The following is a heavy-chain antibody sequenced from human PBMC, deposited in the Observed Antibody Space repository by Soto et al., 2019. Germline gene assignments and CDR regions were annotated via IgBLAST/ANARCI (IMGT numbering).Heavy chain of an antibody. Sequence: EVQLLESGGGLVQPGGSLRLSCAASGFTFNNYATTWVRQAPGKGLEWVSAISGGGDTTSYADPVKGRFTVSRDGSKNTRYLQVSSLRAEDTALYYCAKGRGGSGSLTPRVDFWGQGTLVTVSS. CDR3: AKGRGGSGSLTPRVDF. CDR2: ISGGGDTT. CDR1: GFTFNNYA. D-gene: IGHD3-10*01. J-gene: IGHJ4*02. V-gene: IGHV3-23*01.